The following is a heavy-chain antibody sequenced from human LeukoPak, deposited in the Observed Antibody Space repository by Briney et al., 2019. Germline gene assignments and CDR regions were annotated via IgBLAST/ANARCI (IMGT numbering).Heavy chain of an antibody. D-gene: IGHD2-21*02. CDR3: AKDRAYCGGDCYDWSFDL. CDR2: ISSSSSYT. J-gene: IGHJ2*01. CDR1: GFTFSDYY. Sequence: GGSLRLSCAASGFTFSDYYMSWIRQAPGKGLEWVSYISSSSSYTNYADSVKGRFTISRDNAKNSLYLQMNSLRADDTAVYYCAKDRAYCGGDCYDWSFDLWGRGTLVTVSS. V-gene: IGHV3-11*05.